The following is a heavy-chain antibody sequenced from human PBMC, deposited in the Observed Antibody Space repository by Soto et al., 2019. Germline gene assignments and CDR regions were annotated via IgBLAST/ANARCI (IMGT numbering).Heavy chain of an antibody. CDR2: ISYDGSNK. CDR3: ARGSIVGATIDAFDI. J-gene: IGHJ3*02. CDR1: GFTFSSYA. Sequence: HPGGSLRLSCAASGFTFSSYAMHWVRQAPGKGLEWVAVISYDGSNKYYADSVKGRFTISRDNSKNTLYLQMNSLRAEDTAVYYCARGSIVGATIDAFDIWGQGTMVTVSS. D-gene: IGHD1-26*01. V-gene: IGHV3-30-3*01.